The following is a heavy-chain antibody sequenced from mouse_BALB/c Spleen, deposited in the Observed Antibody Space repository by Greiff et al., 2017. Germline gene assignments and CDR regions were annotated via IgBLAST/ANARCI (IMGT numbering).Heavy chain of an antibody. Sequence: VMLVESGPGLVQPSQSLSITCTVSGFSLTSYGVHWVRQSPGKGLEWLGVIWSGGSTDYTAAFISRLSISKDNSKSQVFFKMNRLQANDTAIYYCARKGDVDYAMDYWGQGTSVTVSS. CDR3: ARKGDVDYAMDY. CDR1: GFSLTSYG. CDR2: IWSGGST. V-gene: IGHV2-2*02. J-gene: IGHJ4*01. D-gene: IGHD3-3*01.